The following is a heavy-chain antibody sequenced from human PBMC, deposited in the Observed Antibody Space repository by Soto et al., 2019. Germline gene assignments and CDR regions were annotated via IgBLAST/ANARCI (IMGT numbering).Heavy chain of an antibody. Sequence: QVQLVESGGGVVQPGRSLRLSCAASGFTFRSYGMHWVRQAPGKGLEWVAVSSYDGSSQHYADSVKGRFTISRDDSKNTLYLQMNSLRAEDTAVYYYAKDREQQLVRGWFDPWGQGTLVTVSP. CDR2: SSYDGSSQ. CDR1: GFTFRSYG. J-gene: IGHJ5*02. CDR3: AKDREQQLVRGWFDP. V-gene: IGHV3-30*18. D-gene: IGHD6-13*01.